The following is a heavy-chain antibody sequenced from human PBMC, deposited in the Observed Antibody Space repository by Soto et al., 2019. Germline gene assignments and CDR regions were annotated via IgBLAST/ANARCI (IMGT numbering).Heavy chain of an antibody. CDR1: GYTFNTYY. CDR3: ARGGHIAVVTASFDN. V-gene: IGHV1-46*02. Sequence: QVQLVQSGAEVRKPGASVEVSCKPSGYTFNTYYLHWLRQAPGQALEWMGVIHPSGGGTTYAQKFLGRVPVTRDTSTTTVFMELSSLRSDDTAVYYCARGGHIAVVTASFDNWGQGTLVTVSS. D-gene: IGHD2-21*02. J-gene: IGHJ4*02. CDR2: IHPSGGGT.